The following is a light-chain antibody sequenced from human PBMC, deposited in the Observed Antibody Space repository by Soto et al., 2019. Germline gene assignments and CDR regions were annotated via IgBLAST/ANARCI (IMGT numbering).Light chain of an antibody. CDR3: QSYDSSLSQGV. V-gene: IGLV1-40*01. Sequence: QYVLTQPPSVSGAPGQRVTISCTWSSSNIGAGYDVHWYQQLPGTAPKLLIYGNSNRPSGVPDRFSGSKSGTSASLAITGLQAEDEADYYCQSYDSSLSQGVFGTGTKVTVL. CDR1: SSNIGAGYD. CDR2: GNS. J-gene: IGLJ1*01.